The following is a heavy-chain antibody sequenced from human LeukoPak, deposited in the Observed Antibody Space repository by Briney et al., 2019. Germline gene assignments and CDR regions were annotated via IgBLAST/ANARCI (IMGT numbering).Heavy chain of an antibody. D-gene: IGHD3-9*01. CDR3: ARDSYDILIGVGSDY. CDR1: GFTFGTYA. CDR2: IKQDGSEK. V-gene: IGHV3-7*01. Sequence: GGSLRLSCAASGFTFGTYAMHWVRQAPGKGLEGVAHIKQDGSEKYYVDSVKGRFTISRDNAKNSLYLQMNSLRAEDTAVYYCARDSYDILIGVGSDYWGQGTLVTVSS. J-gene: IGHJ4*02.